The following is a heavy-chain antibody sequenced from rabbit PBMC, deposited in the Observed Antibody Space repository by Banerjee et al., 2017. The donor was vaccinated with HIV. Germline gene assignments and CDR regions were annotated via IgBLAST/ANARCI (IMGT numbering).Heavy chain of an antibody. D-gene: IGHD1-1*01. J-gene: IGHJ4*01. V-gene: IGHV1S45*01. CDR1: GFSFNNNYV. CDR3: ARDRAYDSGTGYPDLDL. CDR2: INTSSGNT. Sequence: QEQLEESGGDLVKPEGSLTLTCTASGFSFNNNYVMCWVRQAPGKGLEWIACINTSSGNTVYASWAKGRFTISKTSSTTVTLQMTSLTVADMATYFCARDRAYDSGTGYPDLDLWGPGTLVTVS.